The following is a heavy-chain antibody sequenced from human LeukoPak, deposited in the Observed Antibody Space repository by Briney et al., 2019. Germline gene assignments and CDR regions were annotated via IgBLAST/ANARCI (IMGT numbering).Heavy chain of an antibody. D-gene: IGHD1-7*01. CDR3: ARIGTEDAFDI. J-gene: IGHJ3*02. V-gene: IGHV3-30-3*01. CDR1: GFTFSTFS. CDR2: ISYDGSNK. Sequence: PGGSLRLSCAASGFTFSTFSMYWVRQAPGKGLEWVAVISYDGSNKYYADSVKGRFTISRDNSKNTLYLQMNSLRAEDTAVYYCARIGTEDAFDIWGQGTMVTVSS.